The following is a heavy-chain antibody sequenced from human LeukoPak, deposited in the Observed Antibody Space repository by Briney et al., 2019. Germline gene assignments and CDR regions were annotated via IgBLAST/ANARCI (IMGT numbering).Heavy chain of an antibody. V-gene: IGHV1-8*01. J-gene: IGHJ5*02. D-gene: IGHD5-18*01. CDR3: ARGRIQLWSRDRFDP. CDR1: GYTFTSYD. CDR2: MNPNSGNT. Sequence: ASVKVSCNASGYTFTSYDINWVRQATGQGLEWMGWMNPNSGNTGYAQKFQGRVTMTRNTSISTAYMELSSLRSEDTAVYYCARGRIQLWSRDRFDPWGQGTLVTVSS.